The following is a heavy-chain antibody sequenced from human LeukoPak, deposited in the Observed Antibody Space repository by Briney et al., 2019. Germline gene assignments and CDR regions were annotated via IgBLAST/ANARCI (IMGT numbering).Heavy chain of an antibody. J-gene: IGHJ4*02. CDR3: ARVGDYYENSGS. CDR2: MSGSGGAI. D-gene: IGHD3-22*01. CDR1: GFTFRDYS. V-gene: IGHV3-48*01. Sequence: PGGSLRLSCVASGFTFRDYSMNWVRQAPGKGLEWLSYMSGSGGAIYYTDSVEGRFTISRDNDKNSLFLQMNSLRAEDTAVYYCARVGDYYENSGSWGQGTLVTVSS.